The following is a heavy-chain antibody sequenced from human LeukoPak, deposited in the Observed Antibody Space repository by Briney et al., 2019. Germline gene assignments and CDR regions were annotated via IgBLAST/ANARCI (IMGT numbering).Heavy chain of an antibody. CDR1: GFTFSSYS. D-gene: IGHD6-19*01. J-gene: IGHJ5*02. V-gene: IGHV3-21*01. CDR3: ARYSSGSSVVA. CDR2: ITSSSGYI. Sequence: PGGSLRLSCVASGFTFSSYSMNWVRQAPGKGLEWVSSITSSSGYIYYADSVKGRSTISRDNAKNSLFLQMNSLRADDTAVYYCARYSSGSSVVALGQGALVTVSS.